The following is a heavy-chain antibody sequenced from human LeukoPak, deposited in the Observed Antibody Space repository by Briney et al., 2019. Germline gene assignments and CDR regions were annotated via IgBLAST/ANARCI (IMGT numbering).Heavy chain of an antibody. CDR2: IYTSGT. D-gene: IGHD3-22*01. J-gene: IGHJ4*02. V-gene: IGHV4-4*07. CDR3: ARAGTDGYSHFDY. Sequence: SETLSLTCTVSGDSINSYYWSWIRQPAGKGLEWIGRIYTSGTDYNPSLQSRVTMSVDTSRNQFSLKLSSVTAADTAVYYCARAGTDGYSHFDYWGQGTLVTVSS. CDR1: GDSINSYY.